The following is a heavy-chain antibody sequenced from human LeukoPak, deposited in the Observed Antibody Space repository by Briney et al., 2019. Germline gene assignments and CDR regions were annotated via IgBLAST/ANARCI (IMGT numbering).Heavy chain of an antibody. V-gene: IGHV4-34*01. CDR1: GGSFSGYS. J-gene: IGHJ4*02. D-gene: IGHD2-15*01. CDR2: INHTGST. CDR3: ARRARYCSGGSCTEYFDY. Sequence: PSETLSLTCAVYGGSFSGYSWSWIRQPPVKGLEWIGEINHTGSTNYNPSLKSRVTISVDTSKNQFSLKLSSVTAADTAVYYCARRARYCSGGSCTEYFDYWGQGTLVTVSS.